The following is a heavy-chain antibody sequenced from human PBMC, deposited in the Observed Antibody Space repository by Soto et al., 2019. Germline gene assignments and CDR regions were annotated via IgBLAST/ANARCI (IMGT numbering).Heavy chain of an antibody. Sequence: EVQLVETGGGLIQPGGSLRLSCAASGFTVSNNYMSWVRQAPGKGLEWVSIIYSGGTTDYADSVRGRFTISRDHSKNTLYLQRNSLRADDTAVYFCARNQPVTALGYWGQGTLVTVSS. CDR1: GFTVSNNY. V-gene: IGHV3-53*02. CDR3: ARNQPVTALGY. D-gene: IGHD2-21*02. CDR2: IYSGGTT. J-gene: IGHJ4*02.